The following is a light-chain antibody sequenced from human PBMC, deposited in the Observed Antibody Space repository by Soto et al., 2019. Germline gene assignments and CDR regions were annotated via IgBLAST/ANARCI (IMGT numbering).Light chain of an antibody. CDR3: CSYAGGRSPYV. CDR1: TSDVGSYDL. CDR2: EVS. Sequence: ALTQPASVSGSPGQSITISCTGTTSDVGSYDLVSWYQQHPGKAPKIMIYEVSKRPSGDSNRFSGSKSGNTASPTISGLQAEDEADYYCCSYAGGRSPYVFGTGTKVTVL. V-gene: IGLV2-23*02. J-gene: IGLJ1*01.